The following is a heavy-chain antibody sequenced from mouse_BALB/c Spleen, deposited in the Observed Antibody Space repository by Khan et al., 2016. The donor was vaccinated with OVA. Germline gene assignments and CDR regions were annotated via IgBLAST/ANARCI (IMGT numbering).Heavy chain of an antibody. D-gene: IGHD1-2*01. CDR2: ISPGSGDT. CDR1: GYTFTDYY. V-gene: IGHV1-77*01. J-gene: IGHJ3*01. CDR3: ARRNYFGYTFAY. Sequence: VQLKESGAELARPGASVKLSCKASGYTFTDYYINWVKQRTGQGLEWIGEISPGSGDTNYNEKFRGKATLTADKSSSTAYMQLNSLTSEAAAVYFCARRNYFGYTFAYWGQGTLVTVSA.